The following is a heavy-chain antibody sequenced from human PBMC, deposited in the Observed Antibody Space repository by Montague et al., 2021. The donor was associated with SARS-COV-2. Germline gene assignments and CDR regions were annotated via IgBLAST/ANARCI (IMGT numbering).Heavy chain of an antibody. V-gene: IGHV4-34*01. D-gene: IGHD3-22*01. CDR2: IYYSGST. Sequence: SETLSLTCAVYGGSLGGYYWGWIRQPPGKGLEWIASIYYSGSTYFNPSLKSRVAISIDTSKNQFSLKLSSVTAADTTAYYCARRPYYYDSSGQFDPWGQGVLVTVSS. CDR3: ARRPYYYDSSGQFDP. J-gene: IGHJ5*02. CDR1: GGSLGGYY.